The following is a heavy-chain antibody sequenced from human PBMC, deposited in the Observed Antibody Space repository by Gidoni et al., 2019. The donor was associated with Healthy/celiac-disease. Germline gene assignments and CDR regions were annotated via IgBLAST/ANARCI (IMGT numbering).Heavy chain of an antibody. D-gene: IGHD3-22*01. J-gene: IGHJ4*02. CDR2: INHSGST. CDR1: GGSFSGYY. CDR3: ARSGFMGYYDSSGYYYNSKLYFDY. Sequence: QVQLQQWGAGLLKPSETLSLTCAVYGGSFSGYYWSWIRQPPGKGLEWIGEINHSGSTNYNPSLKSRVTISVDTSKNQFSLKLSSVTAADTAVYYCARSGFMGYYDSSGYYYNSKLYFDYWGQGTLVTVSS. V-gene: IGHV4-34*01.